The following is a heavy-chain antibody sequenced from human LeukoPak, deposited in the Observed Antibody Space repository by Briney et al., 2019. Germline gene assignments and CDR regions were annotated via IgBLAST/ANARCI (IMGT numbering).Heavy chain of an antibody. D-gene: IGHD1-26*01. V-gene: IGHV3-30*01. J-gene: IGHJ4*02. Sequence: GGSLRLSCAASGFTFSSYAMHWVRQAPGKGLEWVAVISYDGSNKYYADSVKGRFTISRDNSKNTLYLQMNSLRAEDAAVYYCAGYSRSLFDYWGQGTLVTVSS. CDR2: ISYDGSNK. CDR1: GFTFSSYA. CDR3: AGYSRSLFDY.